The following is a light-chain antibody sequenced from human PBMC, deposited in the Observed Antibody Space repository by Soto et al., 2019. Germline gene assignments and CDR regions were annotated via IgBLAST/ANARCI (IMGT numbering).Light chain of an antibody. Sequence: EMVMTQSPATLSESPGERATLSCRASQSVSSNLAWYQQKPGQVPRLLIYGASFRATGIPARFSGSGSGTEFTLTISSLQSEDFAVYYCQQYNNWPPGLTFGGGTKVDIK. J-gene: IGKJ4*01. CDR3: QQYNNWPPGLT. V-gene: IGKV3D-15*01. CDR2: GAS. CDR1: QSVSSN.